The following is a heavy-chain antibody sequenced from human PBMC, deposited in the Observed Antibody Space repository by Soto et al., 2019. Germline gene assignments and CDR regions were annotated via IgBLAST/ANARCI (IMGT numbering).Heavy chain of an antibody. CDR2: IWSDGSNK. D-gene: IGHD3-22*01. CDR1: GFTFSSYG. J-gene: IGHJ4*02. CDR3: ARYYYDSSGYYPL. Sequence: QVQLVESGGGVVQPGRSLRLSCAASGFTFSSYGMHWVRQAPGRGLEWVAVIWSDGSNKYYADSVKGRFTISRDNCKNTLYQQMNSLSAEDTALYYCARYYYDSSGYYPLWGQGTLVTVSS. V-gene: IGHV3-33*01.